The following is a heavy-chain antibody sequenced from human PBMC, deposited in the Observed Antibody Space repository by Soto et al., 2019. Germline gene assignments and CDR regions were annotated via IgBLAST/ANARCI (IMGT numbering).Heavy chain of an antibody. D-gene: IGHD2-15*01. J-gene: IGHJ6*02. CDR1: GGSFSGYY. CDR3: ARGGGYCSGGSCYGYYYGMDV. CDR2: INHSGST. V-gene: IGHV4-34*01. Sequence: QVQLQQWGAGLLKPSETLSLTCAVYGGSFSGYYWSWIRQPPGKGLEWIGEINHSGSTNYNPSLKSRVTISVDTSKNQFSLKLSSVTAADTAVYYCARGGGYCSGGSCYGYYYGMDVWGQGTTVTVSS.